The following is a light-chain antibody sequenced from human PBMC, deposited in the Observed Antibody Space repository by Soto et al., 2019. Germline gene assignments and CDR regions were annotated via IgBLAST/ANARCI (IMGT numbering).Light chain of an antibody. J-gene: IGLJ1*01. Sequence: QSVLTQPPSASGALGQRVTISCSGGSSNIGSNTVNWYQQPPGTAPKLLICSTDQRPSGGPDRFSGSKSGTSASLAISGLQSEDEADYSCATWDGSLTGYVFGTGTKLTVL. CDR2: STD. CDR1: SSNIGSNT. V-gene: IGLV1-44*01. CDR3: ATWDGSLTGYV.